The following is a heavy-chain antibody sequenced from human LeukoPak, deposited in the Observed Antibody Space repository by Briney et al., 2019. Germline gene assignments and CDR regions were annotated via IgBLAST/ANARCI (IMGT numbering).Heavy chain of an antibody. CDR2: IFHSGNT. CDR3: AGEAYCSGGSCYLRAFDI. J-gene: IGHJ3*02. D-gene: IGHD2-15*01. Sequence: PSETLSLICTVSGYSISSAYYWGWIRQPPGKGLEWIGSIFHSGNTYYNPSLKSRVTISVDTSKNQFSLKLSSVTAADTAVYYCAGEAYCSGGSCYLRAFDIWGQGTMVTVSS. V-gene: IGHV4-38-2*02. CDR1: GYSISSAYY.